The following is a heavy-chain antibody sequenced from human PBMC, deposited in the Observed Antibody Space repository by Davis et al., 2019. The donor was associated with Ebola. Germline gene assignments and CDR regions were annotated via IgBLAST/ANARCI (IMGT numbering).Heavy chain of an antibody. J-gene: IGHJ5*02. Sequence: AASVKVSCKASGYTFTSYAMHWVRQAPGQRLEWMGWINAGNGNTKYSQKFQGRVTITRDTSASTAYMELSSLRSEDTAVYYCARGLGYCTGGVCYGSPNWFDPWGQGTLVTVSS. CDR2: INAGNGNT. CDR3: ARGLGYCTGGVCYGSPNWFDP. CDR1: GYTFTSYA. D-gene: IGHD2-8*02. V-gene: IGHV1-3*01.